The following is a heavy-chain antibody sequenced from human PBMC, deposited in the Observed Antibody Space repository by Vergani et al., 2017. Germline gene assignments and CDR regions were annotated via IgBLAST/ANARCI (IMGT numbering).Heavy chain of an antibody. CDR1: GYTFTSYY. CDR2: INPSGGST. D-gene: IGHD4-23*01. CDR3: ARALRWAEAFDI. Sequence: QVQLVQSGAEVKKPGASVKVSCKASGYTFTSYYMHWVRQAPGQGLEWMGIINPSGGSTSYAQKFQGRVTMTRDTSTSTVYMELSSLRSEDTAVYYGARALRWAEAFDIWGQGTMVTVSS. V-gene: IGHV1-46*01. J-gene: IGHJ3*02.